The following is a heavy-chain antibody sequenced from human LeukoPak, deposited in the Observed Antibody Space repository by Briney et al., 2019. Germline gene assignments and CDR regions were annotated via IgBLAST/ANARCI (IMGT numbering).Heavy chain of an antibody. CDR3: ARVANYYDSSGYSPFDY. CDR2: ISAYNGNT. CDR1: GYAFTSYD. J-gene: IGHJ4*02. Sequence: ASVKVSCKASGYAFTSYDISWVRQAPGQGLEWMGWISAYNGNTNYAQKLQGRVTMTTDTSTSTAYMELRSLRSDDTAVYYCARVANYYDSSGYSPFDYWGQGTLVTVSS. D-gene: IGHD3-22*01. V-gene: IGHV1-18*01.